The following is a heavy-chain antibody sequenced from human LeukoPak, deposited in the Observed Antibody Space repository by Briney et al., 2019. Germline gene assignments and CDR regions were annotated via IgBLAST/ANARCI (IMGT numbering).Heavy chain of an antibody. D-gene: IGHD5-24*01. J-gene: IGHJ4*02. V-gene: IGHV3-7*01. CDR1: GFTFSSYW. Sequence: GGSLRLSCAASGFTFSSYWMSWVRQAPGKGLEWVANIKQDGSEKYYVDSVKGRFTISRDNAKNTLYLQMNSLRAEDTAVYYCARDKRRDYFDYWGQGTLVTVSS. CDR3: ARDKRRDYFDY. CDR2: IKQDGSEK.